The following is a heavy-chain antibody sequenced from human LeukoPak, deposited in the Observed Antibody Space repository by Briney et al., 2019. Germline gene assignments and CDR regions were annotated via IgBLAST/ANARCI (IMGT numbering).Heavy chain of an antibody. CDR2: ISSSGSTI. D-gene: IGHD3-3*01. CDR3: AKPLRFLEWLLGEHAFDI. J-gene: IGHJ3*02. CDR1: GFTFSDYY. V-gene: IGHV3-11*01. Sequence: PGGSLRLSCAASGFTFSDYYMSWIRQAPGKGLEWVSYISSSGSTIYYADSVKGRFTISRDNSKNTLYLQMNSLRAEDTAVYYCAKPLRFLEWLLGEHAFDIWGQGTMVTVSS.